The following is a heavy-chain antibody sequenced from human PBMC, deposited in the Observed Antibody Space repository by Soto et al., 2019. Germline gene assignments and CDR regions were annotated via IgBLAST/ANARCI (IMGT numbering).Heavy chain of an antibody. J-gene: IGHJ6*02. CDR1: GLTFSSYS. D-gene: IGHD3-10*01. Sequence: PXVSLTLSTPASGLTFSSYSRMSVPQAPGKGLEWVSAIGGSGGSTYYADSVKGRFTISRDNSKNTLYLQMNSLRAEDTAVYFCAKDQGVNGDYYYGMDVWGRGTTVTVSS. V-gene: IGHV3-23*01. CDR2: IGGSGGST. CDR3: AKDQGVNGDYYYGMDV.